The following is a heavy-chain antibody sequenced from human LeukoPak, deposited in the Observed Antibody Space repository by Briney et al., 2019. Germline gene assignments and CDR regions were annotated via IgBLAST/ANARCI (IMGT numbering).Heavy chain of an antibody. CDR2: IYTEGTT. Sequence: GGSLRLSCAVSGFTVSSNYFSWVRQAPGKGLEWVSVIYTEGTTYYADSVKGRFIISRDNSKNTVYLQMNSLRVEDTAVYYCASEGDWGQGTLVTVS. CDR3: ASEGD. CDR1: GFTVSSNY. J-gene: IGHJ4*02. D-gene: IGHD3-16*01. V-gene: IGHV3-66*02.